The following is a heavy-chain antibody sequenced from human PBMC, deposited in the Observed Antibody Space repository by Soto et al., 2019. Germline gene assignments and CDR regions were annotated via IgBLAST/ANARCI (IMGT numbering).Heavy chain of an antibody. J-gene: IGHJ6*02. CDR1: GFTFSSYG. D-gene: IGHD3-3*01. CDR3: ARDQSYDFFYGMDV. CDR2: IWYDGSNK. V-gene: IGHV3-33*01. Sequence: GGSLRLSCAASGFTFSSYGMHWVRQAPGKGLEWVAVIWYDGSNKYYADSVKGRFTISRDNSKNTLYLQMNSLRAEDTAVYYCARDQSYDFFYGMDVWCQGTTVTVSS.